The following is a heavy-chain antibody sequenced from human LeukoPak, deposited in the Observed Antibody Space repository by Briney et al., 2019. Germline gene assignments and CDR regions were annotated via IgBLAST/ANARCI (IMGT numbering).Heavy chain of an antibody. J-gene: IGHJ5*02. V-gene: IGHV3-33*06. CDR2: IWYDGSNK. D-gene: IGHD5-12*01. CDR1: GFTFSSYG. CDR3: AKGRGAGWFDP. Sequence: PGGSLRLSCAASGFTFSSYGMHWVRQAPGKGLEWVAVIWYDGSNKYYADSVKGRFTISRDNSKSTLYLQMNSLRAEDTAVYYCAKGRGAGWFDPWGQGTLVTVSS.